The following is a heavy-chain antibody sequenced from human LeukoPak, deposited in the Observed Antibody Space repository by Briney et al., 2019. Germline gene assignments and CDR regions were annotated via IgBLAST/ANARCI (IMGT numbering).Heavy chain of an antibody. J-gene: IGHJ4*02. CDR2: ISSSSSYI. Sequence: GGSLRLSCAASGFTFSSYSMNWVRQAPGKGLEWVSSISSSSSYIYYADSVKGRFTISRDNAKNSLYLQMNSLRAEDTAVYYCASIRGYCSGGSCPLDYWGQGTLVTVSS. CDR3: ASIRGYCSGGSCPLDY. V-gene: IGHV3-21*01. CDR1: GFTFSSYS. D-gene: IGHD2-15*01.